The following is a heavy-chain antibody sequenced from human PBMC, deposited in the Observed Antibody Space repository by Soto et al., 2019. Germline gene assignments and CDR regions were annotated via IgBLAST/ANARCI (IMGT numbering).Heavy chain of an antibody. J-gene: IGHJ4*02. Sequence: PGGPLSFSWQPSGLTSSSYSMTWVRQAPGKGLEWVSYISSSSSTIYYADSVKGRFTISRDNAKNSLYLQMNSLRAEDTAVYYCARDGDYGDYYEVFDYWGQGTLVTVSS. CDR3: ARDGDYGDYYEVFDY. CDR2: ISSSSSTI. CDR1: GLTSSSYS. V-gene: IGHV3-48*01. D-gene: IGHD4-17*01.